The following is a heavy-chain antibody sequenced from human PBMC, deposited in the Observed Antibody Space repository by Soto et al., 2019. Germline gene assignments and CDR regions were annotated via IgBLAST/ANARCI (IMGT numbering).Heavy chain of an antibody. J-gene: IGHJ5*02. D-gene: IGHD2-2*01. CDR3: ARARQCYDCELDP. CDR2: ISNSGRT. Sequence: SETLSLTCTVSGDSISRGAYYWTWIRQHPLKGLVWVVYISNSGRTYYNSSPTSRLTISLDSVENQFSVRLSSVTVADTAMYYCARARQCYDCELDPWGQGTLVT. V-gene: IGHV4-31*03. CDR1: GDSISRGAYY.